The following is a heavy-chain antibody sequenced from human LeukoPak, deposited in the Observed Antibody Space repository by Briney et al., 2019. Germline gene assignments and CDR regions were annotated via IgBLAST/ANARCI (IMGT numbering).Heavy chain of an antibody. Sequence: SETLSLTCAVYGGSFSGYYWSWIRQPPGKGLEWIGEINHSGSTNYNPSLKSRVTISVDTSKNQFSLKLSSVTAADTAVYYCARGRITMVRGVIAPYYYYYMDVWGKGTTVTVSS. D-gene: IGHD3-10*01. J-gene: IGHJ6*03. V-gene: IGHV4-34*01. CDR1: GGSFSGYY. CDR2: INHSGST. CDR3: ARGRITMVRGVIAPYYYYYMDV.